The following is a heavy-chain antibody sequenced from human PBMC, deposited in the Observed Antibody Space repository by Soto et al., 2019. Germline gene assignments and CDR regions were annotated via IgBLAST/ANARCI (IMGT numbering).Heavy chain of an antibody. V-gene: IGHV2-5*01. D-gene: IGHD2-2*01. J-gene: IGHJ5*02. Sequence: SGPTLVNPTQTLTLTCTFSGFSLSTSGVGVGWIRQPPGKALEWLALIYWNDDKRYSPSLKSRLTITKETSKNQVVLTMTNMEPVDTATYYCAHSRGYCSSTSCRRFDPWGQGTLVTVSS. CDR1: GFSLSTSGVG. CDR3: AHSRGYCSSTSCRRFDP. CDR2: IYWNDDK.